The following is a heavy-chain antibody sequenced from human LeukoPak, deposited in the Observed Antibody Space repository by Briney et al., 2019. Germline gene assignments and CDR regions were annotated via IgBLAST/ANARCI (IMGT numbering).Heavy chain of an antibody. D-gene: IGHD3-22*01. CDR1: GFTFSSYS. CDR2: ISSSSSYI. CDR3: ARDMYYYDSSGFDY. Sequence: PGGSLRLSCAASGFTFSSYSMNWARQAPGKGLEWVSSISSSSSYIYYADSVKGRFTISRDNAKNSLYLQMNSLRAEDTAVYYCARDMYYYDSSGFDYWGQGTLVTVSS. V-gene: IGHV3-21*01. J-gene: IGHJ4*02.